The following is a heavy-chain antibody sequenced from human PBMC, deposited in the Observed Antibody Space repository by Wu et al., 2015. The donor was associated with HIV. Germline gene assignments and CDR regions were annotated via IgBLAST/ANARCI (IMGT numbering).Heavy chain of an antibody. D-gene: IGHD2-21*02. V-gene: IGHV1-2*02. CDR2: INPNSGDT. J-gene: IGHJ4*02. CDR1: GYTFTGYY. Sequence: QGHLVQSGAEVKNPGASVKVSCKASGYTFTGYYIHWVRQAPGQGLEWMGWINPNSGDTSYAQKFQGRVTMTRDTSFSTAYMDLSRLKSDDTAVYYCATGTAFHYWGQGTLVTVSS. CDR3: ATGTAFHY.